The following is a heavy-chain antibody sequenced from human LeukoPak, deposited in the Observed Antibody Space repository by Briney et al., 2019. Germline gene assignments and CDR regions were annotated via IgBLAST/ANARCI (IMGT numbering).Heavy chain of an antibody. CDR2: ISYDGSNK. D-gene: IGHD6-19*01. V-gene: IGHV3-30*18. J-gene: IGHJ6*02. CDR1: GFTFSSYG. Sequence: GGSLRLSCAASGFTFSSYGMHWVRQAPGKGLEWVAVISYDGSNKYYADSVKGRFTISRDNSKNTLYLQMNSLRSEDTAVYYCAKDTSHSSYRNYGMGVWGQGTTVTVSS. CDR3: AKDTSHSSYRNYGMGV.